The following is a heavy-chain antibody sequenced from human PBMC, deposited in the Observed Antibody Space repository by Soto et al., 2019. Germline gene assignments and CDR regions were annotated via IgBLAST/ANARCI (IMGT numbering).Heavy chain of an antibody. CDR3: AREDGVVGSSSAFDH. J-gene: IGHJ4*02. D-gene: IGHD1-26*01. CDR2: INGRSNYV. CDR1: GFTFSNYT. Sequence: EVQVVESGGGLVKPGGSLRLSCGFSGFTFSNYTMNWVRQAPGKGLEWVSSINGRSNYVYYADSVKGRFTISRDNAKNSLYLQMNRLRAEDTAIYYCAREDGVVGSSSAFDHWGLGTLVTVSS. V-gene: IGHV3-21*01.